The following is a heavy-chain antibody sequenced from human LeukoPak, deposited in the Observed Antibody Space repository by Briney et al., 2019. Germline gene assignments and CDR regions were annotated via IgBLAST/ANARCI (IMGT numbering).Heavy chain of an antibody. CDR1: GGSISNFY. CDR2: IYHNGST. D-gene: IGHD3-10*01. J-gene: IGHJ6*02. Sequence: SETLSLTCTVYGGSISNFYWSWIRQPPGKGLEWIGYIYHNGSTNYNPSLKSRVTISVDTSKNQFSLKLSSVTAADTAVYYCARDPSGGGVYYYYGMDVWGQGTTVTVSS. V-gene: IGHV4-59*01. CDR3: ARDPSGGGVYYYYGMDV.